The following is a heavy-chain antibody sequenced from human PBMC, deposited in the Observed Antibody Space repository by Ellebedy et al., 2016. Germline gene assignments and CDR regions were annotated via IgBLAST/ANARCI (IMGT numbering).Heavy chain of an antibody. V-gene: IGHV1-24*01. CDR1: GYTLTELS. Sequence: ASVKVSCKVSGYTLTELSMHWVRQAPGKGLEWMGGFDPEDGETIYAQKFQGRVTITRDTSTSTAYMELRSLRSDDTAVYYCARDSRVTFGGLIVYFDFWGQGTLVTVSS. CDR3: ARDSRVTFGGLIVYFDF. CDR2: FDPEDGET. J-gene: IGHJ4*02. D-gene: IGHD3-16*02.